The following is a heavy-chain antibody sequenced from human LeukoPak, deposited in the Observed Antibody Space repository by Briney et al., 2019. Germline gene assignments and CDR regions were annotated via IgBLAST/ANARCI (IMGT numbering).Heavy chain of an antibody. CDR3: ARLYGNFQNYYDY. Sequence: PSGTLSLTCTVSGGSISSISYYWGWIRQPPGKGLEWIGHIYYSGSTFYNPSLKSRVTISVDTSKNQFSLKLRSVTAADTAMFYCARLYGNFQNYYDYWGQGTLVAVSS. J-gene: IGHJ4*02. CDR1: GGSISSISYY. V-gene: IGHV4-39*07. CDR2: IYYSGST. D-gene: IGHD1-7*01.